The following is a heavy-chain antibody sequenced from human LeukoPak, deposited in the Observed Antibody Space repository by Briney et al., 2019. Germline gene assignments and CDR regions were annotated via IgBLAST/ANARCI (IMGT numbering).Heavy chain of an antibody. D-gene: IGHD6-6*01. Sequence: ASVKVSCKASGYTFTGYYMHWVRQAPGQGLEWMGWINPNSGGTNYAQKFQGRATMTRDTSISTAYMELSRLRSDDTAVYYCARGDRFLVARLNYWGQGTLVTVSS. CDR1: GYTFTGYY. J-gene: IGHJ4*02. CDR3: ARGDRFLVARLNY. CDR2: INPNSGGT. V-gene: IGHV1-2*02.